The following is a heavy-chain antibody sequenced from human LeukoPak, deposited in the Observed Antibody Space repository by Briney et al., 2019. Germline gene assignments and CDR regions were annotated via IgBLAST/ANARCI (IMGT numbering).Heavy chain of an antibody. Sequence: PSETLSLTCTVSGGSISSGGYYWSWIRQPPGKGLEWIGYIYHSGSTYYNPSLKSRVTISVDRSKNQFSLKLSSVTAADTAVYYCARLYGGNHYYYYYGMDVWGQGTTVTVSS. J-gene: IGHJ6*02. CDR2: IYHSGST. D-gene: IGHD4-23*01. CDR3: ARLYGGNHYYYYYGMDV. CDR1: GGSISSGGYY. V-gene: IGHV4-30-2*01.